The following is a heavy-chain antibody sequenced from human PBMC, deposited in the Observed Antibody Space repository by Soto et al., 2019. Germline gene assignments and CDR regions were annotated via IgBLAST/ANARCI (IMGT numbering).Heavy chain of an antibody. CDR2: ISNSGSTI. V-gene: IGHV3-11*01. Sequence: QVQLVEAGGGLVKPGGSLRLTCAASGFTFSDYYMSWIRQAPGKGLEWVSYISNSGSTINYADSVRGRFSISRDNAKYSLWLQMNSLRAEDTAVYYCARVTYDTSGYGYFDYWGQGTLVTVSS. D-gene: IGHD3-22*01. J-gene: IGHJ4*02. CDR3: ARVTYDTSGYGYFDY. CDR1: GFTFSDYY.